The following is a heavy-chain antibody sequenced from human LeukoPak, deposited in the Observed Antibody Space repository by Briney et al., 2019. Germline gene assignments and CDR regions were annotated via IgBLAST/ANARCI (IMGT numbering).Heavy chain of an antibody. CDR1: GYTFTAYY. CDR2: INPNTGAT. D-gene: IGHD4-23*01. CDR3: ARDTSEHDYSGFGY. J-gene: IGHJ4*02. Sequence: ASVKVSCKASGYTFTAYYIHWVRQAPGQGLEWMGWINPNTGATHQAQKFLGRVTLTRDTSISTAYMELSSLIDDTAVYYCARDTSEHDYSGFGYWGQGTLVTVSS. V-gene: IGHV1-2*02.